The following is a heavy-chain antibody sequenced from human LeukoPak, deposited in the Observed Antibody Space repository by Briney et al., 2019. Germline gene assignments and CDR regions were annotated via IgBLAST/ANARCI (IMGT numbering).Heavy chain of an antibody. V-gene: IGHV3-48*03. D-gene: IGHD1-1*01. Sequence: GGSLRLSCAASGFTFSSYEMNWVRQAPGKGLEWVSYISSSGSTIYYADSVKGRFTISRDNAKNSLYLQMNSLRAEDTAVYYCAGVMNWNDVDYYMDVWGKGTTVTISS. CDR1: GFTFSSYE. J-gene: IGHJ6*03. CDR3: AGVMNWNDVDYYMDV. CDR2: ISSSGSTI.